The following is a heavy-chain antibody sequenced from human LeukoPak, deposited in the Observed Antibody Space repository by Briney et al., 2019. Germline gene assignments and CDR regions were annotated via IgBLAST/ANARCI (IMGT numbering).Heavy chain of an antibody. CDR1: GGSFSGYY. CDR3: ARDSGIQQARPLIDY. CDR2: INHSGST. Sequence: PSETLSLTCAVYGGSFSGYYWSWIRQPPGKGLEWIGEINHSGSTNYNPPLKSRVTISVDTSKNQFSLKLSSVTAADTAVYYCARDSGIQQARPLIDYWGQGTLVTVSS. J-gene: IGHJ4*02. V-gene: IGHV4-34*01. D-gene: IGHD5-18*01.